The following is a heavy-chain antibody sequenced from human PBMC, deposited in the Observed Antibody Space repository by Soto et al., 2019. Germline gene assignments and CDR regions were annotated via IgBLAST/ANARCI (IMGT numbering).Heavy chain of an antibody. J-gene: IGHJ4*02. CDR3: ARGPSSLTRFDY. CDR1: GFTFSSYA. Sequence: GGSLRLSCAASGFTFSSYAMHWVRQAPGKGLEWVAVISYDGSNKYYADSVKGRFTISRDNSKNMLYLQMNSLRAEDTAVYYCARGPSSLTRFDYWGQGTLVTVSS. V-gene: IGHV3-30-3*01. D-gene: IGHD2-2*01. CDR2: ISYDGSNK.